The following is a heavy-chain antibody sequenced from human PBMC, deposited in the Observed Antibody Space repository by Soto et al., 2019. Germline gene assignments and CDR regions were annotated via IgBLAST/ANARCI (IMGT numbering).Heavy chain of an antibody. CDR3: VRQGIGNLHGLVDV. CDR1: GGSIDGRN. J-gene: IGHJ6*02. D-gene: IGHD3-10*01. V-gene: IGHV4-59*08. Sequence: QVQLQESGPGLVKPSETLSLTCTVSGGSIDGRNCAWIRQPPGKGLEWLGYVSMDTSKSQFSLQLRSVTAADTAVYYCVRQGIGNLHGLVDVWGRGTTVTVSS. CDR2: V.